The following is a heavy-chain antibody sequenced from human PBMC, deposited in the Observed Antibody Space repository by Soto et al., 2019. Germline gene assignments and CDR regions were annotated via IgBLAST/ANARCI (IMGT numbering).Heavy chain of an antibody. D-gene: IGHD3-22*01. J-gene: IGHJ3*01. CDR2: IGIGSSTT. CDR1: GFTFRNYG. CDR3: ARDQLYYNDISGRPLNAFDV. V-gene: IGHV3-48*01. Sequence: PGGSLRPSCAASGFTFRNYGMNWVRQAPGKGLEWVSYIGIGSSTTYYADSVKGRFTISRDNAKNSLYLQMNSLRAEDTAVYYCARDQLYYNDISGRPLNAFDVWGQGTMVTVSS.